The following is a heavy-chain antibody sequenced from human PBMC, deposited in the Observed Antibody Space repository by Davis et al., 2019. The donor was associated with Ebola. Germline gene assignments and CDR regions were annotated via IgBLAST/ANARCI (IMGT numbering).Heavy chain of an antibody. V-gene: IGHV3-23*01. D-gene: IGHD4-11*01. CDR1: GFNFSNYA. J-gene: IGHJ5*02. CDR2: ISSSVDKT. CDR3: ARADYSYYGGWFDP. Sequence: GESLKISCAASGFNFSNYAMTWVRQAPGKGLEWVAGISSSVDKTYYADSVKGRFTISRDNYKNTLYLQMNSLRAEDTAVYYCARADYSYYGGWFDPWGQGTLVTVSS.